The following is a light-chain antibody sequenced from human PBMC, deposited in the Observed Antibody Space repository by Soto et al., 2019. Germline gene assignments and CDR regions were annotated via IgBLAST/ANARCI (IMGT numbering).Light chain of an antibody. Sequence: DIQMTQSPSTLSASVGDRVTITCRASQSISSWLAWYQQKPKKDPKHLIYEASSLESGVPLRFSGSGSGTEFSLTISNLQPDDFATYYCQQYNSYPWTFGQGTRWIS. CDR1: QSISSW. V-gene: IGKV1-5*03. CDR3: QQYNSYPWT. CDR2: EAS. J-gene: IGKJ1*01.